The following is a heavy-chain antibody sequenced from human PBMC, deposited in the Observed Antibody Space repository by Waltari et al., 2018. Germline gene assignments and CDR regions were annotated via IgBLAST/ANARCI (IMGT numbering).Heavy chain of an antibody. CDR3: ARVRYFDWLALAYFDY. V-gene: IGHV4-34*01. Sequence: QVQLQQWGAGLLKPSETLSLTCAVYGGSFSGYYWSWIRQPPGKGLEWIGEINHSGSTNYNPSRKSRVTISVDTSKNQFSLKLSSVTAADTAVYYCARVRYFDWLALAYFDYWGQGTLVTVSS. CDR1: GGSFSGYY. J-gene: IGHJ4*02. CDR2: INHSGST. D-gene: IGHD3-9*01.